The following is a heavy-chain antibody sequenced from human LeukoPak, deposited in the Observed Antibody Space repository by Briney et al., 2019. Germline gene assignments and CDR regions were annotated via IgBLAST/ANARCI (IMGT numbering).Heavy chain of an antibody. CDR2: INPDSGGT. V-gene: IGHV1-2*02. CDR3: ARDLTGDPAAYFDF. CDR1: GYTFTGYH. J-gene: IGHJ4*02. Sequence: ASVKVSCKASGYTFTGYHIHWVRQAPGQGLEWMGWINPDSGGTNFPQNFQGRVTMTRDRSISTAYMEISWLRSDDTAVYYCARDLTGDPAAYFDFWGQGTLVTVSS. D-gene: IGHD3-9*01.